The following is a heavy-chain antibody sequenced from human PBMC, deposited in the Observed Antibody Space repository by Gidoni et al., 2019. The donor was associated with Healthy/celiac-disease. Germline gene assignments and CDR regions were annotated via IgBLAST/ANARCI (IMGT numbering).Heavy chain of an antibody. CDR3: AREADYGDYVSRPEGAFDI. Sequence: EVQLVESGGGLVQPGGSLRLSCAASGFTFSSYSMNCVRQAPGKWLGWVSYISSSSSTIYYADSGKGRFTISRDNAKNSLYLQMNSLRAEDTAVYYWAREADYGDYVSRPEGAFDIWGQGTMVTVSS. V-gene: IGHV3-48*01. CDR1: GFTFSSYS. D-gene: IGHD4-17*01. J-gene: IGHJ3*02. CDR2: ISSSSSTI.